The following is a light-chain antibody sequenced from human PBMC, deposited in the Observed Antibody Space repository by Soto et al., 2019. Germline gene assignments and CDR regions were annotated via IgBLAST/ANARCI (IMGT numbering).Light chain of an antibody. CDR1: SSDVGGYNY. V-gene: IGLV2-14*01. CDR3: SSYTSSSTSYV. Sequence: QSVLTQPASVSASPGQSITISCTGTSSDVGGYNYVSWYQQNPGKAPKLMIYDVSNRPSGVSNRFSGSKSGNTASLTISGLQAEDEADYYCSSYTSSSTSYVFGTGTKLTVL. CDR2: DVS. J-gene: IGLJ1*01.